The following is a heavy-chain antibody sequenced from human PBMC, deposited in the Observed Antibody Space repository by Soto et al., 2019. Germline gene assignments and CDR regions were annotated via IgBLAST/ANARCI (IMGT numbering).Heavy chain of an antibody. V-gene: IGHV3-48*03. J-gene: IGHJ4*02. D-gene: IGHD2-21*02. CDR1: GFTFSSYE. Sequence: EVQLVESGGGLVQPGGSLRLSCAASGFTFSSYEMNWVRHPPGKGQEWVSYVSSSGSTIYYPDSVKGRFTISRDNAENSLYLPMTSLRADDTAVDYGPREDRKGNGDCNSYWGQGTLVTVSS. CDR2: VSSSGSTI. CDR3: PREDRKGNGDCNSY.